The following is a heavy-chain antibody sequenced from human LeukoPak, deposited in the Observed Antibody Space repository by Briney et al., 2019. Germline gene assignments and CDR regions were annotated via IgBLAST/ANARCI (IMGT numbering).Heavy chain of an antibody. V-gene: IGHV7-4-1*02. D-gene: IGHD6-19*01. Sequence: ASVKVSCKASGYTFTSYAMNWVRQAPGQGLEWMGWINTNTGNPTYAQGFTGRFVFSLDTSVSTAYLQISSLKAEDTAVYYCARIWPLAVAGSNWFDPWGQGTLVTVSS. J-gene: IGHJ5*02. CDR3: ARIWPLAVAGSNWFDP. CDR2: INTNTGNP. CDR1: GYTFTSYA.